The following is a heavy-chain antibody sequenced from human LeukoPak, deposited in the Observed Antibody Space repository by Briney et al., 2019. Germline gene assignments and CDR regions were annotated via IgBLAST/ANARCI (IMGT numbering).Heavy chain of an antibody. CDR2: INHSGST. D-gene: IGHD3-10*01. Sequence: SETLSLTCAVYGGSFSGYYWSWIRQPPGKGLEWIGEINHSGSTNYNPSLKSRVTISVDTSKNQFSLKLSSVTAADTAVYYCARHRNYYGSGSYLKFHPYYFDYWGQGTLVTVSS. V-gene: IGHV4-34*01. CDR3: ARHRNYYGSGSYLKFHPYYFDY. J-gene: IGHJ4*02. CDR1: GGSFSGYY.